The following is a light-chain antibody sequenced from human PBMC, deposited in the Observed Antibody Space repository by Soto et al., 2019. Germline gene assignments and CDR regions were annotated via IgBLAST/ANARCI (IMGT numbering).Light chain of an antibody. V-gene: IGLV2-14*03. CDR2: DVS. J-gene: IGLJ1*01. CDR3: SSYTSSSSYV. Sequence: QSALTQPASVSGSPGQSITISCTGTSSDVGGYNFVSWYQHHPGKAPKLMIYDVSNRPSGVSTRFSGSKSGNTASLTISGLQPEDEADYYCSSYTSSSSYVFGTGTKVTVL. CDR1: SSDVGGYNF.